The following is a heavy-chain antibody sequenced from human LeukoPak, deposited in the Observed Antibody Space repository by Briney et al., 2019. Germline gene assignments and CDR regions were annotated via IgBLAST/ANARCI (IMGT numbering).Heavy chain of an antibody. D-gene: IGHD3-22*01. CDR2: INKDGSNT. CDR3: ARRAGDYSHPYDY. CDR1: GFTFSSHW. Sequence: GGSLRLSCAASGFTFSSHWMHWVRQVPGKGLVWVSRINKDGSNTFYADSVKGRFTISRDNSKNTVHLQMNGLRAEDTAMYYCARRAGDYSHPYDYWGQGTLVTVSS. J-gene: IGHJ4*02. V-gene: IGHV3-74*01.